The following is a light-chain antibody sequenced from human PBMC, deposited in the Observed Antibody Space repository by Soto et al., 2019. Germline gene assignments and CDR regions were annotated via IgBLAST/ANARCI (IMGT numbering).Light chain of an antibody. CDR2: AAS. Sequence: EIVLTQSPGTLSLSPGERATLSCRASQSVDSSHLAWYQQKPGQAPRLLIHAASSRATGIPDRFSGRGSGTDFTLTISRLEPEDFAVFYCQLFGTSPTFGGGTRVDIK. CDR3: QLFGTSPT. CDR1: QSVDSSH. J-gene: IGKJ4*01. V-gene: IGKV3-20*01.